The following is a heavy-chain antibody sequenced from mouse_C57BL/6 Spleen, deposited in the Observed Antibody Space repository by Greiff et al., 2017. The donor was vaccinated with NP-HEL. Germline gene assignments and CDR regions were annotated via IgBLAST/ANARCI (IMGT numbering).Heavy chain of an antibody. CDR1: GYTFTDYY. V-gene: IGHV1-76*01. CDR2: IYPGSGNT. J-gene: IGHJ4*01. Sequence: QVQLQQSGAELVRPGASVKLSCKASGYTFTDYYINWVKQRPGQGLEWIARIYPGSGNTYYNEKFKGKATLTAEKSSSTAYMQLSSLTSEDSAVYFCARDDGYYDYYAMDYWGQGTSVTVSS. CDR3: ARDDGYYDYYAMDY. D-gene: IGHD2-3*01.